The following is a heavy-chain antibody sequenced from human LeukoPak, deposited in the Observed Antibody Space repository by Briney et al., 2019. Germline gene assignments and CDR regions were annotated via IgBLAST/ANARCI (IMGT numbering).Heavy chain of an antibody. CDR3: ATNMGF. J-gene: IGHJ4*02. Sequence: GGSLRLSCAASGFTAGNNYMKWIRQAPGKGLGWVSLIYSGGSTYYADSVKGRFTISRDSSKNTLYLQMNSLRVEDTAVYYCATNMGFWGQGTLVTVSS. CDR2: IYSGGST. CDR1: GFTAGNNY. D-gene: IGHD2/OR15-2a*01. V-gene: IGHV3-53*01.